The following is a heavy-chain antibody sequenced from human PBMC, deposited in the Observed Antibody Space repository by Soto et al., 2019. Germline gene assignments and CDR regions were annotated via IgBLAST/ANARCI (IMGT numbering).Heavy chain of an antibody. V-gene: IGHV3-72*01. Sequence: EVQLVESGGGLVQPGGSLRLSCAASGFTFSDHYMYWVRQAPGKGLEWVGRSRNKANSYTTEYAASVRGRFTISRDDSKNSLYLQMNSLKTEDTAVYYCARDLGSWGQGTLVTVSS. CDR1: GFTFSDHY. J-gene: IGHJ5*02. CDR3: ARDLGS. CDR2: SRNKANSYTT.